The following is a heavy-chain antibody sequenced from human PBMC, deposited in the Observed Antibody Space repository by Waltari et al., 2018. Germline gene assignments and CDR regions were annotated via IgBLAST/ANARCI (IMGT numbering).Heavy chain of an antibody. Sequence: EVTLVESGGGVVQPGGSLRRACAASGFTVGKNSMRWVRQTTGKGREGVSLIYSNGDTLYADSVKGRFTISRDRSKNTLYLQRNSLRAEDTAVYYCATDRSVWGQGTVVTVSS. CDR1: GFTVGKNS. CDR3: ATDRSV. J-gene: IGHJ3*01. V-gene: IGHV3-66*01. CDR2: IYSNGDT.